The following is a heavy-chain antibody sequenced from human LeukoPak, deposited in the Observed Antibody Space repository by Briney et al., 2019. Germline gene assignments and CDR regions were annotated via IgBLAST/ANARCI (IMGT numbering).Heavy chain of an antibody. CDR2: IYHSGST. D-gene: IGHD3-22*01. J-gene: IGHJ4*02. CDR1: GGSISSYY. V-gene: IGHV4-59*12. CDR3: ARYYYDSVLFDY. Sequence: SETLSLTCTVSGGSISSYYWSWIRQPAGKGLEWIGYIYHSGSTYYNPPLKSRVTISVDRSKNQFSLKLSSVTAADTAVYYCARYYYDSVLFDYWGQGTLVTVSS.